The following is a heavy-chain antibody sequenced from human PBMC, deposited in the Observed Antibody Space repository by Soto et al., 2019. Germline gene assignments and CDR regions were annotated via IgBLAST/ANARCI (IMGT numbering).Heavy chain of an antibody. V-gene: IGHV3-15*01. J-gene: IGHJ4*02. D-gene: IGHD1-1*01. CDR3: TTDSGTSPYSFDY. CDR1: GFTFSKAW. CDR2: IMSKTDGGTT. Sequence: GGSLRLSCAASGFTFSKAWVGWVRQAPGKGLEWVGRIMSKTDGGTTDYAAPVKGRFTISRDDSKNTLYLQMNSLKTEDTAFYYCTTDSGTSPYSFDYWGQGTLVTVSS.